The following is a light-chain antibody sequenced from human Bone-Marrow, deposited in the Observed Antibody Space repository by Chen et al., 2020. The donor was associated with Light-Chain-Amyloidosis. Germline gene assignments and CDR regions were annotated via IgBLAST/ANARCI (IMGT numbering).Light chain of an antibody. CDR1: QSVLFSSNNKNY. V-gene: IGKV4-1*01. J-gene: IGKJ3*01. CDR2: WAS. CDR3: QQYNDWPL. Sequence: DIVMTKSPDSLAVSLGERATINCKSSQSVLFSSNNKNYLSWYQQKPGQPPKLLIYWASTRESGVPDRFSGSGSGTDFTLTISSLEPEDFAVYFCQQYNDWPLFGPGTKVDIK.